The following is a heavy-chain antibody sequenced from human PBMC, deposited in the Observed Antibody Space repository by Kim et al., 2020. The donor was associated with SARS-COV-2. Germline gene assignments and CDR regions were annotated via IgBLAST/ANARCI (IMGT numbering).Heavy chain of an antibody. V-gene: IGHV1-69*04. CDR1: GGTFSSYA. CDR2: IIPILGIA. CDR3: ASSTHRNIVVVPGDYYYGM. D-gene: IGHD2-2*01. Sequence: SVKVSCKASGGTFSSYAISWVRQAPGQGLEWMGRIIPILGIANYAQKFQGRVTITADKSTSTAYMELSSLRSEDTAVYYCASSTHRNIVVVPGDYYYGM. J-gene: IGHJ6*01.